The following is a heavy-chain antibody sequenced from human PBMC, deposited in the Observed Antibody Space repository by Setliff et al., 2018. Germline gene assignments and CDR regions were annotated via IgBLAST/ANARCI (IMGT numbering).Heavy chain of an antibody. Sequence: PGGSLRLSCAASGFTFSNFWMGWVRQAPGKGLEWVANVNPDGSDEYYVDSVKGRFTISRDNAQNSLYLQMNSLRAEDTAVYYCARSYNFWSGPALDVWGKGTTVTVSS. V-gene: IGHV3-7*01. CDR1: GFTFSNFW. J-gene: IGHJ6*04. D-gene: IGHD3-3*01. CDR2: VNPDGSDE. CDR3: ARSYNFWSGPALDV.